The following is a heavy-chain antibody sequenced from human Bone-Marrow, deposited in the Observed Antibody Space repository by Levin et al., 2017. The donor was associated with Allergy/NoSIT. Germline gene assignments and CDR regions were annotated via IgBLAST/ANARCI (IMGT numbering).Heavy chain of an antibody. J-gene: IGHJ5*02. D-gene: IGHD3-22*01. CDR1: GGSITTSHNH. CDR2: LHYSGST. CDR3: ASRFESSLYSYDT. Sequence: PSETLSLTCTVSGGSITTSHNHWGWIRQPPGKGLEWIGTLHYSGSTYYNASLKSRVTISADTSKNQFSLKLTSVTAADTAVYYCASRFESSLYSYDTWGQGTLVTVSS. V-gene: IGHV4-39*01.